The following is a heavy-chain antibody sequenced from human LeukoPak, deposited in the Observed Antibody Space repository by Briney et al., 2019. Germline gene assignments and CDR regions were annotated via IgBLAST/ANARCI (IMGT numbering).Heavy chain of an antibody. J-gene: IGHJ4*02. Sequence: SQTLSLTCAVSGGPISRGDNSWSWLRQPPGKGLEWIGYIYHSGTTYYNPSLKSRVTISLDRSKNQFSLKLTSVTAADTAVYYRARSPSDSSGYYLDYWGQGTLVTVSS. CDR1: GGPISRGDNS. CDR2: IYHSGTT. V-gene: IGHV4-30-2*01. D-gene: IGHD3-22*01. CDR3: ARSPSDSSGYYLDY.